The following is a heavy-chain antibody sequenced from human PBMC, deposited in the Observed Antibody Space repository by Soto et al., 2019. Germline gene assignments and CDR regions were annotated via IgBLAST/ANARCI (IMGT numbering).Heavy chain of an antibody. CDR1: GYSFTDYH. CDR3: ARGHSTDCSNGVCSFFYNHEMDV. J-gene: IGHJ6*02. Sequence: SVKVSFKASGYSFTDYHIHWVRQAPGQGLEWLGRINPKSGGTSTAQKFQGWVTMTRDRSISTVYMELTRLRSDDTAVYFCARGHSTDCSNGVCSFFYNHEMDVWGQGTTVTVPS. CDR2: INPKSGGT. V-gene: IGHV1-2*04. D-gene: IGHD2-8*01.